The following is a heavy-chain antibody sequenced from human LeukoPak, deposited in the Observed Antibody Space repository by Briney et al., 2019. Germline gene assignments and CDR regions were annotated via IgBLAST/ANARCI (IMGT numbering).Heavy chain of an antibody. J-gene: IGHJ3*02. CDR2: MNPNSGNT. CDR1: GYTFGIYD. D-gene: IGHD4-23*01. Sequence: GASVKVSCKASGYTFGIYDINWVRQATGQGLEWMGWMNPNSGNTGYAQKFQGRVTITRNTSISTAYMEVSSLRSEDTAVYYCARRLGLRWDLQAFDIWGQGTMVTVSS. CDR3: ARRLGLRWDLQAFDI. V-gene: IGHV1-8*02.